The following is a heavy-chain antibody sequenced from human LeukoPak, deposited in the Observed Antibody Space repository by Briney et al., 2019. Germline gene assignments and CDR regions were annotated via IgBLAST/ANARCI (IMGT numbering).Heavy chain of an antibody. CDR3: AKGFRTTMVRGVIITPYYFDY. V-gene: IGHV3-23*01. J-gene: IGHJ4*02. Sequence: GGSLRLSCAASGFTFSSYGMHWVRQAPGKGLEWVSTLRGSDGNTFYTDSVKGRFTISRDNSKNTLYQQMNSLRGEDTAIYYCAKGFRTTMVRGVIITPYYFDYWGQGTLVTVSS. D-gene: IGHD3-10*01. CDR2: LRGSDGNT. CDR1: GFTFSSYG.